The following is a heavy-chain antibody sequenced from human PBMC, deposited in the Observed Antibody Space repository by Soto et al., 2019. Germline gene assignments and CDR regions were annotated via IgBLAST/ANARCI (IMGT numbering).Heavy chain of an antibody. CDR2: INAGNGNT. CDR1: GYTFTSYA. Sequence: QVQLVQSGAEEKKPGASVKVSCKASGYTFTSYAMHWVRQAPGQSLEWMGWINAGNGNTKYSQKFQGRVTITRDTSASTAYMELSSLRSEDTAVYYCARHERSGYSSGWYGYWGQRTLVTVSS. J-gene: IGHJ1*01. V-gene: IGHV1-3*05. D-gene: IGHD6-19*01. CDR3: ARHERSGYSSGWYGY.